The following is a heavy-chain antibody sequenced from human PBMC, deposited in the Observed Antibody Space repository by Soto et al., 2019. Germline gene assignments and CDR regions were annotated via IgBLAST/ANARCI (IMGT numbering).Heavy chain of an antibody. CDR1: GYSFTSYG. D-gene: IGHD6-13*01. J-gene: IGHJ4*02. CDR3: ARVAAAGTGDY. Sequence: GESLKISCKGSGYSFTSYGISWVRQAPGQGLEWMGWISAYNGNTNYAQKFQGRVTITADKSTSTAYMELSSLRSEDTAVYYCARVAAAGTGDYWGQGTLVTVSS. CDR2: ISAYNGNT. V-gene: IGHV1-18*01.